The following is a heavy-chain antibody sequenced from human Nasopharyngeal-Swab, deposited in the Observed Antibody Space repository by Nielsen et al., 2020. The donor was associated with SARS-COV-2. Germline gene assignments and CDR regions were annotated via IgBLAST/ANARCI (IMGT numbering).Heavy chain of an antibody. V-gene: IGHV3-11*01. CDR3: ARDITWFTISGDGMDV. J-gene: IGHJ6*02. D-gene: IGHD3-3*01. CDR1: GFTFSDYY. Sequence: GGSLRLSCAASGFTFSDYYMSWIRQAPGKGLEWVSYISSSGSTIYYADSVKGRFTISRDNAKNSLYLQMNSLRAEDTAVYYCARDITWFTISGDGMDVWGQGTTVTVFS. CDR2: ISSSGSTI.